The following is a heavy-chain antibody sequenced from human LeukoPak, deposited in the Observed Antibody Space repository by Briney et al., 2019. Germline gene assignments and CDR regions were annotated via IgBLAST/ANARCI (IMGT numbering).Heavy chain of an antibody. CDR1: GFTVSNNY. CDR2: IYSGGST. CDR3: AADEDYYDSSGQDAFDI. J-gene: IGHJ3*02. V-gene: IGHV3-53*01. D-gene: IGHD3-22*01. Sequence: GGSLRLSCAASGFTVSNNYMSWVRQAPGKGLEWVSVIYSGGSTYYADSVKGRFTISRDNSKDTPYLQMNSLRAEDTAVYYCAADEDYYDSSGQDAFDIWGQGTMVTVSS.